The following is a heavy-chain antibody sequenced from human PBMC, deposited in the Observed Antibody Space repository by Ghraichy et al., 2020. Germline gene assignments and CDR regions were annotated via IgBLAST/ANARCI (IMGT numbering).Heavy chain of an antibody. CDR1: GFTFSSYW. CDR3: ARIEVDFWSGYPASPYFYGMDV. D-gene: IGHD3-3*01. J-gene: IGHJ6*02. CDR2: INQDGGEK. Sequence: GGSLRLSCAGSGFTFSSYWMNWGRQAPGKGLEWVANINQDGGEKDYVDSVKGRFTISRDNAKNSLYLQMNSLSAEDTAVYYCARIEVDFWSGYPASPYFYGMDVWGQGTTVTVSS. V-gene: IGHV3-7*01.